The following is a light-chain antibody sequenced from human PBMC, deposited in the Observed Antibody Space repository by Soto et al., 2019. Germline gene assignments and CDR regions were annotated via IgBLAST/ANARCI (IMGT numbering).Light chain of an antibody. CDR3: VLYMGSGISV. J-gene: IGLJ3*02. V-gene: IGLV8-61*01. Sequence: QTVVTQEPSFSVSPGGTVTLTCGLSSGSVSTSYYPSWYQQTPGQAPRTLIHSTNTRSSGVPDRFSGSILGNKAALTITGALADDESDYYCVLYMGSGISVFGGGTKLTVL. CDR1: SGSVSTSYY. CDR2: STN.